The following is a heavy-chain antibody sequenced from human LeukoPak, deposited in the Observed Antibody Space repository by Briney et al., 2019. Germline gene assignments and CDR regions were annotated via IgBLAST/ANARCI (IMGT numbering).Heavy chain of an antibody. CDR1: GGSISSGDYY. J-gene: IGHJ4*02. D-gene: IGHD3-10*01. V-gene: IGHV4-30-4*08. CDR2: IYYSGST. CDR3: ARELGGQYFDY. Sequence: SETLSLTCTVSGGSISSGDYYWSWIRQPPGKGLEWIGYIYYSGSTYYNPSLKSRVTISVDTSKNQFSLKLSSVTAADTAVYYCARELGGQYFDYWGQGTLVTVSS.